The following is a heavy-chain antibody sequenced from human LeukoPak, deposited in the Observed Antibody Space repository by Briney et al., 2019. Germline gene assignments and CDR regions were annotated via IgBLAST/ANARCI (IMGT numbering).Heavy chain of an antibody. V-gene: IGHV3-23*01. CDR2: MSGSGRST. CDR3: ARDLHYYVAMDV. D-gene: IGHD3-10*02. J-gene: IGHJ6*02. Sequence: GGSLRLSCAASGIPFSTFALSWVRQAPGKGLEWVSTMSGSGRSTYYAGSVQGRFTSSRDNLRNTLYLQMNSLRAEDTALYYCARDLHYYVAMDVWGQGTTVTVSS. CDR1: GIPFSTFA.